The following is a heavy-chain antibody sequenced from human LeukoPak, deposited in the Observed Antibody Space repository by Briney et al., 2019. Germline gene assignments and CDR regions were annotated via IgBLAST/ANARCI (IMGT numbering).Heavy chain of an antibody. J-gene: IGHJ3*02. CDR1: GFTFSSYW. Sequence: SGGSLRLSCAASGFTFSSYWMSWVRQAPGKGLEWVANIKQDGSEKYYVDTVKGRLTISRDNAKNSLYLQMNSLRAEDTAVYYCARMAARITMIVVVNGDDAFDIWGQGTMVNVSS. CDR2: IKQDGSEK. D-gene: IGHD3-22*01. V-gene: IGHV3-7*01. CDR3: ARMAARITMIVVVNGDDAFDI.